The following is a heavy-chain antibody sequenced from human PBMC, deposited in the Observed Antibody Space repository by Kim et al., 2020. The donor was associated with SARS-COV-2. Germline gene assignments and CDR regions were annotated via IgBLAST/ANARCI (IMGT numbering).Heavy chain of an antibody. D-gene: IGHD2-15*01. CDR1: GFTFGDYA. CDR2: ISWNSGSI. Sequence: GGSLRLSCAASGFTFGDYAMHWVRQAPGKGLEWVSGISWNSGSIGYADSVKGRFTISRDNAKNSLYLQMNSLRAEDTALYYCAKDPPCGGGSCYQYYFDYWSQGTLVTVSS. V-gene: IGHV3-9*01. J-gene: IGHJ4*02. CDR3: AKDPPCGGGSCYQYYFDY.